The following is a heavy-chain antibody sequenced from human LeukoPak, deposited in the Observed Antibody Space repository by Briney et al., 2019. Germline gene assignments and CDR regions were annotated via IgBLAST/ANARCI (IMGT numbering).Heavy chain of an antibody. V-gene: IGHV1-46*01. CDR2: INPSGGST. D-gene: IGHD5-12*01. CDR3: ARAVRSGYDPSNLDY. CDR1: GYTFTSYY. J-gene: IGHJ4*02. Sequence: ASVKVSCKASGYTFTSYYMHWVRQAPAQGLEWMGIINPSGGSTSHAQKFQGRVTMTRDTSTSTVYMELSSLRSEDTAVYYCARAVRSGYDPSNLDYWGQGTLVTVSS.